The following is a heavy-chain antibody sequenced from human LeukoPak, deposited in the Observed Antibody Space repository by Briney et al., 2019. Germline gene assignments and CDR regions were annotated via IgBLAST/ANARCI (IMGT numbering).Heavy chain of an antibody. V-gene: IGHV4-30-2*01. CDR3: ARGDIVVVPAAIGKFDY. J-gene: IGHJ4*02. D-gene: IGHD2-2*02. Sequence: SETLSLTCTVSGGSISSGGYYWSWIRQPPGKGLEWIVYIYHSGSTYYNPSLKSRVTISVDRSKNQFSLKLSSVTAADTAVYYCARGDIVVVPAAIGKFDYWGQGTLVTVSS. CDR1: GGSISSGGYY. CDR2: IYHSGST.